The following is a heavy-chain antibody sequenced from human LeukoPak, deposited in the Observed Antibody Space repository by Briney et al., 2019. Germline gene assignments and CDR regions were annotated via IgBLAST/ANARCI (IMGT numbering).Heavy chain of an antibody. D-gene: IGHD6-13*01. J-gene: IGHJ3*02. CDR3: ARSPIAAAATPFDAFDI. Sequence: GESLKISCKGSGYSFTSYWIGWVRQMPGKGLEWMGIIYPGDSDTRYSPSFQGQVTISADKSISTAYLQWSSLKASDTAMYYCARSPIAAAATPFDAFDIWGQGTMVTVSS. CDR1: GYSFTSYW. CDR2: IYPGDSDT. V-gene: IGHV5-51*01.